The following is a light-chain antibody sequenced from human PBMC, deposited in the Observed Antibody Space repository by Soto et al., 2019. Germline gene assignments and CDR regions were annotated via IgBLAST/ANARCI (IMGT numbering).Light chain of an antibody. CDR1: QSLSSSY. Sequence: EMVLTQSPATLSLSPGERATLSCGASQSLSSSYLAWYQQKPGLAPRLLIYDASSRATGIPDRFSGSGSGTDFTLTISRLEPEDFAVYYCQQYGSSPLTFGGGTKVDIK. CDR2: DAS. CDR3: QQYGSSPLT. V-gene: IGKV3D-20*01. J-gene: IGKJ4*01.